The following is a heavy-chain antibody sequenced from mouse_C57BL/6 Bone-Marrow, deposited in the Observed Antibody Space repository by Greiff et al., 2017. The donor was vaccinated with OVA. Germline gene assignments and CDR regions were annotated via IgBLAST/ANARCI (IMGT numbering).Heavy chain of an antibody. CDR3: ARKGGTPYYFDY. CDR1: GYSFTSYY. V-gene: IGHV1-66*01. J-gene: IGHJ2*01. Sequence: QVQLKESGPELVKPGASVKISCKASGYSFTSYYIHWVKQRPGQGLEWIGWIYPGSGNTKYNEKFKGKATLTADTSSSTAYMQLSSLTSEDSAVYYCARKGGTPYYFDYWGQGTTLTVSS. CDR2: IYPGSGNT. D-gene: IGHD3-3*01.